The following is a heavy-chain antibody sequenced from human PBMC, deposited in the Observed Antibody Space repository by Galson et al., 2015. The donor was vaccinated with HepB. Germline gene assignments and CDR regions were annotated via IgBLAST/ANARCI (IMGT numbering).Heavy chain of an antibody. CDR1: GYSFTTYI. J-gene: IGHJ6*02. CDR2: VNAGNGKT. Sequence: SVKVSCKASGYSFTTYIIHWVRQAPGQRLEWMGWVNAGNGKTKYSQTFQGRVTITRDTSASTPYMELNNLRSEDTGVYYCTREAKQVWLAQRDGMDVWCQGTTVTGSS. CDR3: TREAKQVWLAQRDGMDV. V-gene: IGHV1-3*01. D-gene: IGHD3-9*01.